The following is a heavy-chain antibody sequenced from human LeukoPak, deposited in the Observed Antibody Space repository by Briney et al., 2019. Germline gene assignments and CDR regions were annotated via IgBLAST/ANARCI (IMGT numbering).Heavy chain of an antibody. V-gene: IGHV4-4*02. J-gene: IGHJ4*02. CDR2: IYHSGST. Sequence: KPSETLSLTCAVSGGSISSSNWWSWVRQPPGKGLEWIGEIYHSGSTNYNPSLKSRVTISVDKSKNQFSLKLSSVTAADTAVYYCARGGTMVRGVIRGWGQGTLVTVSS. D-gene: IGHD3-10*01. CDR3: ARGGTMVRGVIRG. CDR1: GGSISSSNW.